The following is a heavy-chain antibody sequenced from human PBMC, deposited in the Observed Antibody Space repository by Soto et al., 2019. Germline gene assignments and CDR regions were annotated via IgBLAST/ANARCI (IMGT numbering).Heavy chain of an antibody. V-gene: IGHV3-30*04. CDR2: ISNDGTRN. Sequence: QVHLVESGGGVVQPGGSLRLSCTASGFTFSGDAMHWVRQAPGKGLDWVAIISNDGTRNSYADSVKGRFTISKHNSNNTLSRQMDSMGPEDTAVYYCARDLEVGGTVGVPDYWGQGTLVTVSS. CDR3: ARDLEVGGTVGVPDY. CDR1: GFTFSGDA. D-gene: IGHD6-19*01. J-gene: IGHJ4*02.